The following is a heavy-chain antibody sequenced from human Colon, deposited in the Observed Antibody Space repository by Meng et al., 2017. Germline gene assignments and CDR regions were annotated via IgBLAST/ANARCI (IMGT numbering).Heavy chain of an antibody. Sequence: QWHHKTLGAGLFKASETLSLPCPVFGWSFSGYFWIWTRQPPGKGLEWIGEINDSGSTNYNPSLKSRVTISIDTSKNQLSLKLSSVTAADTAVYYCARALAYSSSWGSSNDAFDIWGQGTMVTVSS. CDR2: INDSGST. CDR1: GWSFSGYF. J-gene: IGHJ3*02. CDR3: ARALAYSSSWGSSNDAFDI. D-gene: IGHD6-13*01. V-gene: IGHV4-34*01.